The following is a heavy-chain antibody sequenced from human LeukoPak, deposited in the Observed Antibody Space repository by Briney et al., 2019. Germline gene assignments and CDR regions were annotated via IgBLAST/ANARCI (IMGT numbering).Heavy chain of an antibody. CDR3: ARDSSTTMVRGVIPWFDP. CDR1: GGSISSYY. J-gene: IGHJ5*02. Sequence: RSETLSLTCTVSGGSISSYYWSWIRQPAGKGLEWIGRFYTSGSTNYNPSLKSRVTMSVDTSKNQFSLKLSSVTAADTAVYYCARDSSTTMVRGVIPWFDPWGQGTLVTVSS. CDR2: FYTSGST. V-gene: IGHV4-4*07. D-gene: IGHD3-10*01.